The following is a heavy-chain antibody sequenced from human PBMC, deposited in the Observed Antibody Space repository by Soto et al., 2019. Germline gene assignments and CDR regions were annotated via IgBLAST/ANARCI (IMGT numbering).Heavy chain of an antibody. CDR1: GFTFSGYS. J-gene: IGHJ4*02. D-gene: IGHD1-20*01. CDR2: ISSSSSYI. V-gene: IGHV3-21*01. CDR3: ASNWNEFDY. Sequence: GRSLRVSCAASGFTFSGYSMSWVRQAPGKGLEWVSSISSSSSYIYYADSVKGRFTISRDNAKNSLYLQMNSLRAEDTAVYYCASNWNEFDYWGQGTLVTVSS.